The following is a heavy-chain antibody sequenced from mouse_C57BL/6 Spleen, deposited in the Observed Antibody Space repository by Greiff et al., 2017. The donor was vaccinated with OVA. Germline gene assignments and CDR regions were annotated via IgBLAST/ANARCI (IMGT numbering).Heavy chain of an antibody. V-gene: IGHV1-53*01. CDR2: INPSNGGT. D-gene: IGHD2-3*01. CDR1: GYTFTSYW. J-gene: IGHJ2*01. CDR3: ARKGPYDGYYLDY. Sequence: QVQLQQPGTELVKPGASVKLSCKASGYTFTSYWMHWVKQRPGQGLEWIGNINPSNGGTNYNEKFKSKATLTVDKSSSTAYMQLSSLTSEDAAVYDCARKGPYDGYYLDYWGQGTTLTVSS.